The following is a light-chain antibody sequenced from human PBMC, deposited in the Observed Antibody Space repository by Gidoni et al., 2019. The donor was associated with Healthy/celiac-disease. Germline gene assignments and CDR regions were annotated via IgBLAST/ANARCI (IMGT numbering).Light chain of an antibody. CDR3: QQYNSYPWT. V-gene: IGKV1-5*03. Sequence: DIQMTQSPSTLSASVGDRVTRTCRASQSIRSWLAWYQQKPGKAPKPLIYKASSLESGVPSRCSGSGSGTEFTLTIRILQPDDFATYYCQQYNSYPWTFGPWTKVDIK. CDR2: KAS. CDR1: QSIRSW. J-gene: IGKJ1*01.